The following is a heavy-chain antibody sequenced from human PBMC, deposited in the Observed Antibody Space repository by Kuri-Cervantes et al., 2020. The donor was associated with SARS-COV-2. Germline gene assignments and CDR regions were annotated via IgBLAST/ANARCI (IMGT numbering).Heavy chain of an antibody. J-gene: IGHJ4*02. CDR2: ISWNSGSI. CDR1: GFTVSSNY. Sequence: GGSLRLSCAASGFTVSSNYMSWVRQAPGKGLEWVSGISWNSGSIGYADSVEGRFTISRDNAKNTLFLQMDNLRVDDTAVYYCVRDTPNHGQTFDYWGPGALVTVSS. V-gene: IGHV3-74*01. CDR3: VRDTPNHGQTFDY. D-gene: IGHD4-17*01.